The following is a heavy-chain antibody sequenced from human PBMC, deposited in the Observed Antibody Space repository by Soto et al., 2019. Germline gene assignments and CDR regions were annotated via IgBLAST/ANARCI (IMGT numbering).Heavy chain of an antibody. J-gene: IGHJ4*02. CDR1: GGSISSDY. Sequence: PSETLSLTCTVSGGSISSDYWSWIRQPPGKGLEWIAYIYYSGSTNYNPSLKSRVAISGDTSKNQFSLKLSFVTAADAAVYYCARTVIGGFDYWGQGTLVTVSS. V-gene: IGHV4-59*01. CDR2: IYYSGST. CDR3: ARTVIGGFDY. D-gene: IGHD3-16*02.